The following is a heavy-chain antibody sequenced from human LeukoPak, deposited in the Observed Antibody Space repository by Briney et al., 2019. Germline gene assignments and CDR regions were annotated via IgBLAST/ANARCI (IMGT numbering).Heavy chain of an antibody. CDR1: GGSISSGSDY. CDR2: IYTSGST. V-gene: IGHV4-61*09. Sequence: SQTLSLTCTVSGGSISSGSDYWSWLRQPAGKGLEWIGHIYTSGSTSYNPSLQSRVTISVDTSKHQFSLKVTSVTAADTAVYYCERAGGSVGWYGTIDSWGQGTLVTVSS. J-gene: IGHJ4*02. CDR3: ERAGGSVGWYGTIDS. D-gene: IGHD6-19*01.